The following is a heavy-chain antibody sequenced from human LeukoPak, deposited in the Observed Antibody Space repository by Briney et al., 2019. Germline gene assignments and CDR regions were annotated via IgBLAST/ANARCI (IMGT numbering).Heavy chain of an antibody. CDR1: GXTFSSHW. CDR2: INQDGSEK. D-gene: IGHD5-18*01. CDR3: ARAVYGYFDF. V-gene: IGHV3-7*04. Sequence: GGSLRLSCAASGXTFSSHWMSWVRQAPGKGLEWVANINQDGSEKYYVDSVKGRFTISRDNAKNSQFLQMGSLRAEDTAVYYCARAVYGYFDFWGQGILLTVSS. J-gene: IGHJ4*02.